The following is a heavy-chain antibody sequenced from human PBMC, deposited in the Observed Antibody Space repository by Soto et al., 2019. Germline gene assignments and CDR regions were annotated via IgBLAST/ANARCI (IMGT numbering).Heavy chain of an antibody. J-gene: IGHJ4*02. CDR2: ISGPGGST. CDR1: GFTFSNYA. Sequence: EVQLLESGGGLVQPGGSLRLSCAASGFTFSNYAMTWVRQAAGKGLEWVSSISGPGGSTYYADSVKGRFAISRDNSKNSLYLQMTSLRAEDTALYYCARDERIAVAGTDNWGQGTLVTVTS. CDR3: ARDERIAVAGTDN. D-gene: IGHD6-19*01. V-gene: IGHV3-23*01.